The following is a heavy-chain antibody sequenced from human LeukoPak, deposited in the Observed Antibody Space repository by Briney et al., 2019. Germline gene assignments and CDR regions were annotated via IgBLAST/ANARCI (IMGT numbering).Heavy chain of an antibody. Sequence: TGGSLRLSCAASGFTFDDYAMHWVRQAPGKGLEWVSGISGSGGSTYYADSVKGRFTISRDNSKNTLYLQMNSLRAEDTAVYYCAKASGRGAAAGWCFDYWGQGTLVTVSS. CDR2: ISGSGGST. CDR3: AKASGRGAAAGWCFDY. D-gene: IGHD6-13*01. J-gene: IGHJ4*02. V-gene: IGHV3-23*01. CDR1: GFTFDDYA.